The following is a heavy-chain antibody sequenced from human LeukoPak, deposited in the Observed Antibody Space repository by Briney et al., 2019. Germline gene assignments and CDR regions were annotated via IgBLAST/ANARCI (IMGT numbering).Heavy chain of an antibody. D-gene: IGHD4-17*01. J-gene: IGHJ4*02. CDR3: AKEDYGAYFDY. Sequence: GGSLRLSCAASGFTFSSYSMNWVRQAPGKGLEWVSYISSSSSTIYYADSVKGRFTISRDNAKNSLYLQMNSLRAEDTAVYYCAKEDYGAYFDYWGQGTLVTVSS. CDR2: ISSSSSTI. CDR1: GFTFSSYS. V-gene: IGHV3-48*01.